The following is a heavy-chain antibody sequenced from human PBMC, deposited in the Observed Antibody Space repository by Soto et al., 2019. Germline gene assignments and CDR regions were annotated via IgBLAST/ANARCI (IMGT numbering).Heavy chain of an antibody. D-gene: IGHD1-1*01. Sequence: QVLLVESGGGVAQPGRSLRLSCAASKSIFTGYGMHWVRQTPGKGLEWVAVMRVDGTGEHYADSVKGRFTISRDNSKNMLYVQRNRVRVEATALYDCGRDGIGGTAFRGFLYYWGQGTLVTVSS. J-gene: IGHJ4*02. CDR1: KSIFTGYG. CDR2: MRVDGTGE. CDR3: GRDGIGGTAFRGFLYY. V-gene: IGHV3-33*01.